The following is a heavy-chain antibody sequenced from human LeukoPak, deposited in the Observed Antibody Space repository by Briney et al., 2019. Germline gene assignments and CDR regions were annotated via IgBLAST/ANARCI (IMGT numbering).Heavy chain of an antibody. CDR2: ISVSGGST. J-gene: IGHJ4*02. V-gene: IGHV3-23*01. CDR1: GFTFSSYA. D-gene: IGHD3-22*01. CDR3: AKYRAMIVVALDY. Sequence: GGSLRLSCAASGFTFSSYAMSWVRQAPGKGLEWVSGISVSGGSTYYADSVKGRFTIPRDNSKNTLYLQMNSLRAEVTAVYYCAKYRAMIVVALDYWGQGTLVTVSS.